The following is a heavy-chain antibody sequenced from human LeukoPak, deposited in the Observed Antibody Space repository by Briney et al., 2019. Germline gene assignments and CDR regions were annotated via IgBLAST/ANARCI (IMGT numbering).Heavy chain of an antibody. CDR3: ARQTSGIVVVPAAGGMDV. J-gene: IGHJ6*03. CDR1: GDSISSGNY. V-gene: IGHV4-38-2*02. CDR2: IFHTGST. D-gene: IGHD2-2*01. Sequence: SETLSLTCTVSGDSISSGNYWGWIRQPPGKGLEWIGSIFHTGSTYFNLSLKSRVTISVDTSKNQFSLRLSSVTAADTAVYYCARQTSGIVVVPAAGGMDVWGKGTTVTVSS.